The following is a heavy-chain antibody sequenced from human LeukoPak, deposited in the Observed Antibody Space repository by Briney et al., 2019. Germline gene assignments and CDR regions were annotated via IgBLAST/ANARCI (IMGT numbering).Heavy chain of an antibody. V-gene: IGHV4-31*11. Sequence: SQTLSLTCAVSGGSITSGTYYWTWIRHHPGKGLEWIGYIYFSGDTQYNPSLRSRVTMSVDTSKNTFSLKLSSVTAADTAVYYCARDSGVYYDSSGYFFDPWGQGTLVTVSS. CDR1: GGSITSGTYY. J-gene: IGHJ5*02. CDR3: ARDSGVYYDSSGYFFDP. D-gene: IGHD3-22*01. CDR2: IYFSGDT.